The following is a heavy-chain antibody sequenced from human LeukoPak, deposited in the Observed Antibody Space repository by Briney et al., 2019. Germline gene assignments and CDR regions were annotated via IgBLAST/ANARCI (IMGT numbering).Heavy chain of an antibody. CDR2: MNPNSGNT. CDR3: ARGGSIAAAGIGYYYYYMDV. J-gene: IGHJ6*03. Sequence: ASVKVSCEASGYTFTSCDINWVRQATGQGLEWMGWMNPNSGNTGYAQKFQGRVTMTRNTSISTAYMELSSLRSEDTAVYYCARGGSIAAAGIGYYYYYMDVWGKGTTVTVSS. V-gene: IGHV1-8*01. D-gene: IGHD6-13*01. CDR1: GYTFTSCD.